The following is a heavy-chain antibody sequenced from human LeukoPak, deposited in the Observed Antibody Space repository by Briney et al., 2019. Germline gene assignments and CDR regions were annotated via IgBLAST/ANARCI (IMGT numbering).Heavy chain of an antibody. V-gene: IGHV3-66*02. Sequence: PGGSLRLSCAGSKFTVSSNYMSWVRQAPGKGLDWVSVLYSGGIRYYAGSVQGRFTISRDSSKNTLYLQMNYLLPEDTAVYYCAGGDCTNGICPDYWGQGTQVTVSS. CDR2: LYSGGIR. J-gene: IGHJ4*02. CDR3: AGGDCTNGICPDY. CDR1: KFTVSSNY. D-gene: IGHD2-8*01.